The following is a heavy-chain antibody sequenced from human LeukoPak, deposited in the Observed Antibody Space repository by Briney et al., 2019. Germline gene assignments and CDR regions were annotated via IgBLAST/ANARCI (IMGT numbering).Heavy chain of an antibody. J-gene: IGHJ1*01. Sequence: SETLSLTCSVSGDSVSRSDSYWDWIRQPPGKGLQWIGTIYYSGRTYYSPSLKSRVTMSVDTSNNQFSLNLRSVTAADTAVYYCARRRYYDGSGYLEWGQGTLLSVSS. CDR1: GDSVSRSDSY. CDR2: IYYSGRT. CDR3: ARRRYYDGSGYLE. V-gene: IGHV4-39*01. D-gene: IGHD3-22*01.